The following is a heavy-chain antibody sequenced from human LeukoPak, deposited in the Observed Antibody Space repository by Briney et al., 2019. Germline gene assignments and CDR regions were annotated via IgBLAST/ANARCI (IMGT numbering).Heavy chain of an antibody. D-gene: IGHD1-26*01. CDR3: ARLGGSTVY. CDR2: IYHSGST. Sequence: SETLSLTCTVSGGSISPYYWSWIRQPPGKGLEWIGYIYHSGSTNYNPSLKSRVTISVDTSKNQFSLKLSSVTAADTAVYYCARLGGSTVYWGQGTLVTVSS. J-gene: IGHJ4*02. V-gene: IGHV4-59*08. CDR1: GGSISPYY.